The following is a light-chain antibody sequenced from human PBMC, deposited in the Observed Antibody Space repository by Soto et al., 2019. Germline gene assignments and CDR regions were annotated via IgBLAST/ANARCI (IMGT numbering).Light chain of an antibody. Sequence: GSNTVSWYQQLPGTAPKLLICNDNQRPSGVPARFSGSKSGTSASLAISGLQSEDGADYYCAAWDDSLNGVVFGGGTQLTVL. CDR3: AAWDDSLNGVV. CDR2: NDN. V-gene: IGLV1-44*01. CDR1: GSNT. J-gene: IGLJ2*01.